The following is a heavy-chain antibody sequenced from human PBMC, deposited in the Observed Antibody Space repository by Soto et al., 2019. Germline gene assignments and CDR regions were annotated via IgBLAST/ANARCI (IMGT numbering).Heavy chain of an antibody. D-gene: IGHD6-19*01. CDR3: ARSSIAVAARVSCYFDY. CDR2: IYYSGST. V-gene: IGHV4-39*01. Sequence: QLQLQESGPGLVKPSETLSLTCTVSGGSISSSSYYWGWIRQPPGKGLEWIGSIYYSGSTYYNPSLKSRITIPVDTSKNQFSLKLSSVTAADTAVYYCARSSIAVAARVSCYFDYWGQGTLVTVSS. J-gene: IGHJ4*02. CDR1: GGSISSSSYY.